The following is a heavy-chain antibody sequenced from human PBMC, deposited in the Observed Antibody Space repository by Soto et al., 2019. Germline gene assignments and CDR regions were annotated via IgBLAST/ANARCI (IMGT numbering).Heavy chain of an antibody. V-gene: IGHV3-48*01. CDR3: ARVYGIPVAGTLDF. CDR2: ISSGSSTI. CDR1: VCTFISYS. J-gene: IGHJ4*02. D-gene: IGHD6-19*01. Sequence: GGSLRLSCAASVCTFISYSMNWVRQAPGKGLEWVSYISSGSSTIYYADSVKGRFTISRDNAKNSLYLQMNSLRAEDTAVYYCARVYGIPVAGTLDFWGQGTLVTVPQ.